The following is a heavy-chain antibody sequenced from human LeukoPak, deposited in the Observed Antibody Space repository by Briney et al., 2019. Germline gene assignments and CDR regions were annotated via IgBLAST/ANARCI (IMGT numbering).Heavy chain of an antibody. V-gene: IGHV4-31*11. Sequence: SQTLSLTCAVSGGSISSGGYYWSWIRQHPGKGLEWIGYIYYSGSTYYNPSLKSRVTISVDTSKNQFSLKLSSVTAADTAVYYCARGDYVDNWFDPWGQGTLVTVSS. CDR3: ARGDYVDNWFDP. CDR2: IYYSGST. CDR1: GGSISSGGYY. D-gene: IGHD3-16*01. J-gene: IGHJ5*02.